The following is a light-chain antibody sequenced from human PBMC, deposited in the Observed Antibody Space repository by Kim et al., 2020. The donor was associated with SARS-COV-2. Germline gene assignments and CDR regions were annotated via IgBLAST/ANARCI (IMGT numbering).Light chain of an antibody. Sequence: DIQLTQSPSFLSASVGDRVTITCRASQGISSYLAWYQQKPGKAPKLLIYAASTLQSGVPSRFSGSRKRTNISITISSLKPEDFATEYSNQLNSYPTYGPGTKMDIK. CDR3: NQLNSYPT. CDR2: AAS. CDR1: QGISSY. V-gene: IGKV1-9*01. J-gene: IGKJ3*01.